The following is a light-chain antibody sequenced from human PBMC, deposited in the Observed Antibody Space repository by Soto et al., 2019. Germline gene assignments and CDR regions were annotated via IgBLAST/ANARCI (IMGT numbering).Light chain of an antibody. CDR1: QGIYSY. CDR2: AAS. Sequence: DIQLTQTPSFLSASVGDRVTITCRASQGIYSYLAWYQQKPGKAPKLLIYAASTLQSGVPSRFSGSGSGTEFTLTISSLQPEDFATYYCQQLNSYPITFGRGTRLEIK. V-gene: IGKV1-9*01. J-gene: IGKJ5*01. CDR3: QQLNSYPIT.